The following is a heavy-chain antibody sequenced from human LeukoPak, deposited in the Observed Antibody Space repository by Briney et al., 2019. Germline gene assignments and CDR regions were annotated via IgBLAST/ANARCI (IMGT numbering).Heavy chain of an antibody. J-gene: IGHJ3*02. Sequence: PSDTLSLTCTVSGGSISSYYWSWLRQPPGKGLEGIGYIYYSGSTNYNPSLKSRVTISVDTSKNQFSLKLSSVTAADTAVYYCARGLTSSPNVAFDIWGQGTMVTVSS. D-gene: IGHD3-16*01. CDR2: IYYSGST. CDR1: GGSISSYY. CDR3: ARGLTSSPNVAFDI. V-gene: IGHV4-59*07.